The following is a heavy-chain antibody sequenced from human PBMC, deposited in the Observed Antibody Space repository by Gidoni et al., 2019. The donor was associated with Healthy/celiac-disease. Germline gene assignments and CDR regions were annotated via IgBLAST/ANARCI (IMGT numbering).Heavy chain of an antibody. J-gene: IGHJ6*02. CDR3: AKETHTAMGDEYYYYGMDV. CDR1: GFTFSSYA. Sequence: EVQLLESGGGLVQPGGSLRLSCAASGFTFSSYAMSWVRQAPGKGLEWVSAISGSGGSTYYADSVKGRFTISRDNSKNTLYLQMNSLRAEDTAVYYCAKETHTAMGDEYYYYGMDVWGQGTTVTVSS. CDR2: ISGSGGST. V-gene: IGHV3-23*01. D-gene: IGHD5-18*01.